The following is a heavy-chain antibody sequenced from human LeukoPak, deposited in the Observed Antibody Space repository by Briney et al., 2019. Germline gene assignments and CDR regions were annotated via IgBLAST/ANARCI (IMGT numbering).Heavy chain of an antibody. Sequence: GESLRLSCAASGFTFSGYSMNWVRQAPGKGLEWVAVISYDGSNKYYADSVKGRFTISRDNSKNTLYLQMNSLRAEDTAVYYCARDTYSSSWYGYWGQGTLVTVSS. CDR2: ISYDGSNK. CDR3: ARDTYSSSWYGY. D-gene: IGHD6-13*01. V-gene: IGHV3-30*03. CDR1: GFTFSGYS. J-gene: IGHJ4*02.